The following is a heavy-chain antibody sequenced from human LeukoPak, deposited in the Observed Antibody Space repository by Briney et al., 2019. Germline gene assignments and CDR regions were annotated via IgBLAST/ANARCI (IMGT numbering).Heavy chain of an antibody. Sequence: PGGSLRLSCAASGFTFSRYWMHWVRQAPGKGLVWVSRINSDGSSTSYADSVKGRFTISRDNAKNSLYLQMNSLRAEDTAVYYCARDSIAVAGRSTIPFDYWGQGTLVTVSS. CDR2: INSDGSST. J-gene: IGHJ4*02. D-gene: IGHD6-19*01. CDR1: GFTFSRYW. V-gene: IGHV3-74*01. CDR3: ARDSIAVAGRSTIPFDY.